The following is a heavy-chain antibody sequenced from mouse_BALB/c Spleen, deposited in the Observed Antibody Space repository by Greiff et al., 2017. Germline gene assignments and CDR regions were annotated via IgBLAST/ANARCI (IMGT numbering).Heavy chain of an antibody. CDR3: ARGYDGFAY. CDR2: ISYSGST. D-gene: IGHD2-2*01. V-gene: IGHV3-2*02. CDR1: GYSITSDYA. Sequence: DVKLQESGPGLVKPSQSLSLTCTVTGYSITSDYAWNWIRQFPGNKLEWMGYISYSGSTSYNPSLKSRISITRDTSKNQFFLQLNSVTTEDTATYYCARGYDGFAYWGQGTLVTVSA. J-gene: IGHJ3*01.